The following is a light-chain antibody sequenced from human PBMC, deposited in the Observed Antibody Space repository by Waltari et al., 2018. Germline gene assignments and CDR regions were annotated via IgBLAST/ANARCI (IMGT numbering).Light chain of an antibody. CDR3: HQYDSLPLT. V-gene: IGKV1-33*01. CDR2: DAS. Sequence: DIQITQSPSPLSASVEDRVPITCQASEEINQYLSWYQHEPGKAPNLLIYDASHLPTGVPSRFSGSGSGTQFTFTISGLQPADFATYYCHQYDSLPLTFGGGTAVEI. CDR1: EEINQY. J-gene: IGKJ4*01.